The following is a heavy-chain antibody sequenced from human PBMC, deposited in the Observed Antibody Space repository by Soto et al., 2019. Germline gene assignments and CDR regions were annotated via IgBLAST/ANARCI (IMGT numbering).Heavy chain of an antibody. D-gene: IGHD6-13*01. CDR1: GVTFSTYA. CDR2: ISYDGSNK. J-gene: IGHJ4*02. CDR3: ARAGSSWSEVDC. Sequence: QVQLVESGGGVVQPGRSLRLSCAASGVTFSTYALHWVRQAPGKGLEWVAVISYDGSNKYYADSVKGRFTISRDDSKNTLYLQMNSLRAEDTAVYYCARAGSSWSEVDCWGQGTLVTVSS. V-gene: IGHV3-30*04.